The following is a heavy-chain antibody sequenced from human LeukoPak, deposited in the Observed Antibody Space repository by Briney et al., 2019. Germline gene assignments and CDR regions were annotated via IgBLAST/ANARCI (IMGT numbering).Heavy chain of an antibody. V-gene: IGHV1-2*02. Sequence: ASVKVSCKASGYTFTGYYMHWVRQAPGQGLEWMGWINPNSGGTNYAQKFQGRVTMTRDTSISTAYMELSRLRSDDTAVYYCARGLVVVAATPEYWFDPWGQGTLVTVSS. J-gene: IGHJ5*02. CDR2: INPNSGGT. D-gene: IGHD2-15*01. CDR3: ARGLVVVAATPEYWFDP. CDR1: GYTFTGYY.